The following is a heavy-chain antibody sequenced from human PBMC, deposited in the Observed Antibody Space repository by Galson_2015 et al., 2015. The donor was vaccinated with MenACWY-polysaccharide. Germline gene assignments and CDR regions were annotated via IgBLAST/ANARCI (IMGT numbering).Heavy chain of an antibody. CDR1: GFSFSSYA. CDR3: ARTYCSRTSCYVDYSNYEGSGGAKDY. J-gene: IGHJ4*02. D-gene: IGHD2-2*01. V-gene: IGHV3-30-3*01. Sequence: SLRLSCAASGFSFSSYAMHWVRQAPGKGLEWVAVISYDGSNKYYADSVKGRFTMSRDNSKNTMYVQMNSLRAEDTAVYYCARTYCSRTSCYVDYSNYEGSGGAKDYWGQGTQVTVSS. CDR2: ISYDGSNK.